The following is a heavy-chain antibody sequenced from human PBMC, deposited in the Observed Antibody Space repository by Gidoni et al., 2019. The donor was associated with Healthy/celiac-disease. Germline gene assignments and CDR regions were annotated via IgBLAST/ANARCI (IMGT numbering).Heavy chain of an antibody. J-gene: IGHJ4*02. CDR3: ASLTFYSSGWSPFDY. D-gene: IGHD6-19*01. CDR2: IYYSGST. Sequence: QVQLQESGPVLVKPSETLSLTCTVSGGSISSYYWSWIRQPPGKGLEWIGYIYYSGSTNYNPSLKSRVTISVDTSKNQFSLKLSSVTAADTAVYYCASLTFYSSGWSPFDYWGQGTLVTVSS. V-gene: IGHV4-59*01. CDR1: GGSISSYY.